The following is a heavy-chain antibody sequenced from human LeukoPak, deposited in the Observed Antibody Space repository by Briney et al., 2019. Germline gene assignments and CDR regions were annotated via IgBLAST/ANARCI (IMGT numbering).Heavy chain of an antibody. J-gene: IGHJ4*02. CDR3: AKDGWSDSSSWAAFDY. Sequence: GGSLRLSCAASGFIFSKFGMHWVRQAPGKGLEWVAVISYDGSNKYYADSVKGRFTISRDNSKNTLYLQMNSLRAEDTAVYYCAKDGWSDSSSWAAFDYWGQGTLVTVSS. CDR1: GFIFSKFG. D-gene: IGHD6-13*01. V-gene: IGHV3-30*18. CDR2: ISYDGSNK.